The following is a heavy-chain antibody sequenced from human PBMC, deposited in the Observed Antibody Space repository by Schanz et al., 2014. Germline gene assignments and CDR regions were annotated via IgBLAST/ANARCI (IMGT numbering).Heavy chain of an antibody. V-gene: IGHV3-66*04. J-gene: IGHJ6*02. CDR3: ARPLGPNYYYYGLDV. Sequence: EAQLLESGGNLVQPGGSLRLSCAVSGFTVNTNYMSWVRQAPGKGLEWISSMYINSGSTQYADSVKGRFIISRDSSKNTLFLQMNSLRAEDTAVYYCARPLGPNYYYYGLDVWGQGTTVTVSS. CDR2: MYINSGST. CDR1: GFTVNTNY.